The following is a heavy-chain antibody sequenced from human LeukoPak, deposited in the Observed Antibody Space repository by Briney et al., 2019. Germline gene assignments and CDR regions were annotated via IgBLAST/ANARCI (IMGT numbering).Heavy chain of an antibody. J-gene: IGHJ6*02. CDR2: IIPIFGTA. CDR1: GGTFSSYA. Sequence: SVKVSCKASGGTFSSYAISWVRQAPGQGLEWMGGIIPIFGTANYAQKFQGRVTITADESTSTAYMELSSLSSEDTAVYYCAREKYYDILTGYYYYGMDVWGQGTTVTVSS. D-gene: IGHD3-9*01. V-gene: IGHV1-69*13. CDR3: AREKYYDILTGYYYYGMDV.